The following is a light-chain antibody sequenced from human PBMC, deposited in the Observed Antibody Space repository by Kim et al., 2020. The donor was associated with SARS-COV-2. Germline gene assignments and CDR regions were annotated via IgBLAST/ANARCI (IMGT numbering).Light chain of an antibody. J-gene: IGKJ4*01. CDR1: QSVSSNY. CDR3: QQYGSSPGT. V-gene: IGKV3-20*01. CDR2: GAS. Sequence: SPGEGDTLYCRASQSVSSNYFAWYQQKPRQAPGLLMYGASSRTTGIPDMYSGSGSGTDFTLTINRLEPEDFSVYYCQQYGSSPGTFGGGTKVDIK.